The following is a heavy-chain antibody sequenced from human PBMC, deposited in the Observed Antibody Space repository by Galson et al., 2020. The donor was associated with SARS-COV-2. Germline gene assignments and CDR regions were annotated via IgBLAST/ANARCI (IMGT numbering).Heavy chain of an antibody. CDR3: ARRAGSPGTYYYYMDV. CDR1: GYTFTDNY. V-gene: IGHV1-2*02. Sequence: GESLKISCKASGYTFTDNYIHWVRQAPGQGLEWMGWINPKTGGTSSAQKFQGRVTLTRDRSISTAYMELSSLRSDDTAVYYCARRAGSPGTYYYYMDVWGKGTTVTVSS. CDR2: INPKTGGT. J-gene: IGHJ6*03.